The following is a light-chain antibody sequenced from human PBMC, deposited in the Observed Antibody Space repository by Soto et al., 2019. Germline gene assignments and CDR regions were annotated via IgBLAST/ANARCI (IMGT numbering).Light chain of an antibody. J-gene: IGKJ5*01. V-gene: IGKV3-11*01. CDR3: PHRSHWLSN. Sequence: EIVLTQSPATLSLSPGERATLSCRASQSVTNYLAWYQQKAGQAPRLLISETIHRATGIPARFSGSGSGTDFTLTISSLETDDFAVYDGPHRSHWLSNFGKETRLEIK. CDR1: QSVTNY. CDR2: ETI.